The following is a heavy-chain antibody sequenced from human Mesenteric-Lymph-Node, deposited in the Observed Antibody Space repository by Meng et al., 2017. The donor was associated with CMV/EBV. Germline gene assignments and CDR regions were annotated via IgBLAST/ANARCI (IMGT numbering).Heavy chain of an antibody. J-gene: IGHJ4*02. CDR1: GFTFIIYA. CDR3: AKDKGYSTSSSGVDY. CDR2: ISGSGGST. D-gene: IGHD6-6*01. Sequence: GESLKISCAASGFTFIIYAMSWVRQAPGKGLEWVSSISGSGGSTYYADSVKGRFTISRDNSKNTLYLQMNSLRAEDTAVYYCAKDKGYSTSSSGVDYWGQGTLVTVSS. V-gene: IGHV3-23*01.